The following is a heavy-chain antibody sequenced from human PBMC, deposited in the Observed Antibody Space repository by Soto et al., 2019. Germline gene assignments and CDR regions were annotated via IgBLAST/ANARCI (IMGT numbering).Heavy chain of an antibody. Sequence: QVQLVESGGGVVQPGRSLRLSCAASGFTFSSYAMHWVRQAPGKGLGWVAVISYDGSNKYYADSVQVRFTISRDNSKKTLFLQMNSLRADDTAVYYRAKDDYGLDVSGQGTTVTVSS. CDR3: AKDDYGLDV. J-gene: IGHJ6*02. CDR2: ISYDGSNK. V-gene: IGHV3-30*18. CDR1: GFTFSSYA.